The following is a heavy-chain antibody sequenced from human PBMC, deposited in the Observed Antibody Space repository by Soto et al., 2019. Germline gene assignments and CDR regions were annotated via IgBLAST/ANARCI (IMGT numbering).Heavy chain of an antibody. Sequence: QITLKESGPTLVKPTQTLTLTCTFSGFSLNLSGVGVGWIRQPPGKALEWLALIYWDDDKRYSSSLQRRVTITKDTSKNQVVLSMTNMDPADTGTYFCVHKYSSASGYYVDVWGKGTTVTVSS. V-gene: IGHV2-5*02. CDR3: VHKYSSASGYYVDV. CDR1: GFSLNLSGVG. D-gene: IGHD6-6*01. J-gene: IGHJ6*03. CDR2: IYWDDDK.